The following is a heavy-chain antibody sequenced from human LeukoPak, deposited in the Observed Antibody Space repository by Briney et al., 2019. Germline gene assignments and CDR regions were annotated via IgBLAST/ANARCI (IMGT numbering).Heavy chain of an antibody. CDR1: GFTFRRHA. CDR2: IKQDGSEK. CDR3: ARELPDY. Sequence: GGSLRLSCAASGFTFRRHAMQWVRQAPGKGLEWVGNIKQDGSEKYYVDSVKGRFTISRDNAKNSLYPQMNSLRAEDTAVYYCARELPDYWGQGTLVTVSS. V-gene: IGHV3-7*01. D-gene: IGHD5-18*01. J-gene: IGHJ4*02.